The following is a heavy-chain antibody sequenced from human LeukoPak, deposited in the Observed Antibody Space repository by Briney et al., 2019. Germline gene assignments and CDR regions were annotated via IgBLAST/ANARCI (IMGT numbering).Heavy chain of an antibody. J-gene: IGHJ4*02. CDR2: ISSSSSYI. Sequence: GGSLRLSCAASGFTFSSYSMNWVRQAPGKGLEWVSSISSSSSYIYYADSVKGRFTISRDSAKNSLYLQMNSLRAEDQAVYYCAREKSTTVADTFDYWGQGTLVTVSS. V-gene: IGHV3-21*01. CDR1: GFTFSSYS. D-gene: IGHD6-19*01. CDR3: AREKSTTVADTFDY.